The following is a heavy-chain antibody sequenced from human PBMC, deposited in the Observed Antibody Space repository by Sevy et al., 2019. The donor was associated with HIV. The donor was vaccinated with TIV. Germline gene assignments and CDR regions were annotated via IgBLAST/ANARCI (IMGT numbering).Heavy chain of an antibody. CDR2: ISSSSSYI. J-gene: IGHJ3*02. V-gene: IGHV3-21*01. CDR1: GFTFSSYS. CDR3: ARDSTPGYAFDI. Sequence: GGSLRLSCAASGFTFSSYSMNWVRQAPGKGLEWVSSISSSSSYIYYADSVKGRFTISRDNAKNSLYLQMNSLRAEDTALYYCARDSTPGYAFDIWGQGTMVTVSS.